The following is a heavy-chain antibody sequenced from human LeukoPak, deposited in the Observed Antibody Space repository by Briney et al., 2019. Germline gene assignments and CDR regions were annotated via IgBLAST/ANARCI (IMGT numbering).Heavy chain of an antibody. CDR3: ARGAYYYGSGSYYSGYYYYGMDV. J-gene: IGHJ6*02. CDR1: GGSFSGYY. CDR2: INHSGST. D-gene: IGHD3-10*01. Sequence: SETLSLTCAVYGGSFSGYYWIWIRQPPGKGLEWIGEINHSGSTNYNPSLKSRVTISVDTSKNQFSLKLSSVTAADTAVYYCARGAYYYGSGSYYSGYYYYGMDVWGQGTTVTVSS. V-gene: IGHV4-34*01.